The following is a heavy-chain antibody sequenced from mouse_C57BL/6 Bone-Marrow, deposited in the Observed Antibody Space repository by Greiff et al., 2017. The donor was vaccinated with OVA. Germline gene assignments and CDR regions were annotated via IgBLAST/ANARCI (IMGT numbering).Heavy chain of an antibody. V-gene: IGHV3-6*01. CDR2: ISYDGSN. CDR1: GYSITSGYY. CDR3: ARRIYYGSVDY. D-gene: IGHD1-1*01. Sequence: EVQLQESGPGLVKPSQSLSLTCSVTGYSITSGYYWNWIRQFPGNKLEWMGYISYDGSNNYNPSLKNRISITRDTSKNQFFLKLNSVTTEDTATYYCARRIYYGSVDYWGQGTTLTVSS. J-gene: IGHJ2*01.